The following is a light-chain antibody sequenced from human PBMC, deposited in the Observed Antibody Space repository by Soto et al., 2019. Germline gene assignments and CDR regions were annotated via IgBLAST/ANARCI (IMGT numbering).Light chain of an antibody. J-gene: IGKJ4*01. CDR3: QQYNHWPLS. CDR2: AAS. V-gene: IGKV3-15*01. CDR1: QGLGTN. Sequence: TVMTQAPATLSVSPGERATLSCRASQGLGTNLAWYQHRPGQAPRLLISAASTRATGVPARFSGSGSETEFTLTISTLQSEDFAVYYCQQYNHWPLSFGVGTKVEIK.